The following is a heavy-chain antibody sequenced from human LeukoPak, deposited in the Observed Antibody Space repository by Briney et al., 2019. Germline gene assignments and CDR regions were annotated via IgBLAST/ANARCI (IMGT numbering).Heavy chain of an antibody. V-gene: IGHV3-23*01. CDR1: GFSFSSHA. J-gene: IGHJ4*02. CDR2: ILSGGAT. CDR3: ATEGTYTYGHFTS. Sequence: GGSLRLSCAASGFSFSSHALTWVRQAPGKGLEWVSGILSGGATYYADSVQGRFTISRDNSKNSLYLQMSSLRAEDTALYYRATEGTYTYGHFTSWGQGTLVTVSS. D-gene: IGHD5-18*01.